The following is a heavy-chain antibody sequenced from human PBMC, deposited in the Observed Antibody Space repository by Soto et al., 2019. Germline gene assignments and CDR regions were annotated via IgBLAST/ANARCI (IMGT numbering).Heavy chain of an antibody. CDR1: GFTFSSYG. CDR2: ISYDGSNK. CDR3: AKDRERYFDWHPPLIFDY. J-gene: IGHJ4*02. V-gene: IGHV3-30*18. D-gene: IGHD3-9*01. Sequence: QPGGSLRLSCAASGFTFSSYGMHWVRQAPGKGLEWVAVISYDGSNKYYADSVKGRFTIPRDNSKNTLYLQMNSLRAEDTAVYYCAKDRERYFDWHPPLIFDYWGQGTLVTVSS.